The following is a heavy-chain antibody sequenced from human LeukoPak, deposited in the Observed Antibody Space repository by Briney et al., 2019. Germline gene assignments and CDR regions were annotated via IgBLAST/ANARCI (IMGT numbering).Heavy chain of an antibody. CDR3: ARQGTQLWYGH. Sequence: GESLKISCKGSGYSFTNYWIAWVRQMPGKGLEWMGIIYPGDSDTRYSPSFQGQVTIPADKSIHTAYLQWRSLKASDTAMYYCARQGTQLWYGHWVQGTLVTVSS. D-gene: IGHD3-10*01. V-gene: IGHV5-51*01. CDR1: GYSFTNYW. J-gene: IGHJ4*02. CDR2: IYPGDSDT.